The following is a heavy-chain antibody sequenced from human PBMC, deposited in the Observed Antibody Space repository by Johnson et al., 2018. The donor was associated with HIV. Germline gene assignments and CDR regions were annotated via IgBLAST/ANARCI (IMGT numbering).Heavy chain of an antibody. V-gene: IGHV3-64*01. J-gene: IGHJ3*02. CDR2: ISSNGIGT. CDR1: GFTFSNFA. CDR3: ARSRGPMRKDAFDI. Sequence: EVQVVESGGGLVQPGGSLRLSCAVSGFTFSNFAMHWVRQAPGKGLEYVSAISSNGIGTYYANSVDGRFTISRDNNKNTLYLEMGSLRVEDMAVYYCARSRGPMRKDAFDIWGQGTKVTGSS. D-gene: IGHD3-10*01.